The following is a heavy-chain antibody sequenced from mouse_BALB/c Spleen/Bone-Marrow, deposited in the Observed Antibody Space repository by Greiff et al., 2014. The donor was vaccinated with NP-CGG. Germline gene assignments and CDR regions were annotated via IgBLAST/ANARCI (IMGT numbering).Heavy chain of an antibody. CDR1: GYTFTSYW. Sequence: QVQLQQPGAELVRPGASVKLSCKASGYTFTSYWINWVKQRPGQGLEWIGNIYPSDSYTNYSQKFKDKATLTVDKSYSTAYMQLSSPTSEDSAVYYCTRSYGSSYEYYFDYWGQGTTLTVSS. CDR2: IYPSDSYT. J-gene: IGHJ2*01. CDR3: TRSYGSSYEYYFDY. V-gene: IGHV1-69*02. D-gene: IGHD1-1*01.